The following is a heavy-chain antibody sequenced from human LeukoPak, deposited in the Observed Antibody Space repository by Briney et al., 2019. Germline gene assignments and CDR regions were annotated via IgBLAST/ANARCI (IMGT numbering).Heavy chain of an antibody. V-gene: IGHV4-34*01. D-gene: IGHD3-10*01. J-gene: IGHJ5*02. Sequence: SETLSLTCAVYGGSFSGCYWSWIRQPPGKGLEWIGEINHSGSTNYNPSLKSRVTISVDTSKNQFSLKLSSVTAADTAVYYCARASTMVRGAGRFDPWGQGTLVTVSS. CDR3: ARASTMVRGAGRFDP. CDR2: INHSGST. CDR1: GGSFSGCY.